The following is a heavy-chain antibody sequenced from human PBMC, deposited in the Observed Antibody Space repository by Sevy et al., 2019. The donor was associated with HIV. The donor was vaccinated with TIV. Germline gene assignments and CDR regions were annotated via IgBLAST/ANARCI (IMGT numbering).Heavy chain of an antibody. CDR3: TREAKQQLSQYFFDF. CDR2: INVGNGNT. CDR1: GYLFISFV. D-gene: IGHD6-13*01. J-gene: IGHJ4*02. V-gene: IGHV1-3*01. Sequence: ASVKVSCKASGYLFISFVMHWVRQAPAQGLEWVGWINVGNGNTKYSQKFQDRVTITRDASTSTTYMELTSLTSEDTAIYYCTREAKQQLSQYFFDFWGQGTLVTVS.